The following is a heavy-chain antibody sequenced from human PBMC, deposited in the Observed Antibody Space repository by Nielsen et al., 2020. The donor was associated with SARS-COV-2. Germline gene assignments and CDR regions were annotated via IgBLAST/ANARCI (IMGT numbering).Heavy chain of an antibody. Sequence: GGSLRLSCAASGFTFSSYAMHWVRQAPGKGLEWVAVISYDGSNKYYADSVKGRFTISRDNSKNTLYLQMNSLRAEDTAVYYCARDPIIAVAGTEVHYYYGMDVWGQGTTVTVSS. D-gene: IGHD6-19*01. J-gene: IGHJ6*02. CDR2: ISYDGSNK. V-gene: IGHV3-30-3*01. CDR3: ARDPIIAVAGTEVHYYYGMDV. CDR1: GFTFSSYA.